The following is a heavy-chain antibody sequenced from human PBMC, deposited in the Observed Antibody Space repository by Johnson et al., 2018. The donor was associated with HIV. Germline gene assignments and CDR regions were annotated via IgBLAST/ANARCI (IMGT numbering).Heavy chain of an antibody. CDR1: GFIFDDYG. CDR2: ITWHGGSV. CDR3: ARQHYYDSSGQGGGLDI. V-gene: IGHV3-20*04. J-gene: IGHJ3*02. Sequence: VQLVESGGDVVRPGGSLRPSCAGSGFIFDDYGMRWVRQPPGKGLECVTGITWHGGSVGYADSVTGRFIISRTNANNSLYLQMNSLRAEETGLYYCARQHYYDSSGQGGGLDIWGQGTMVTVSS. D-gene: IGHD3-22*01.